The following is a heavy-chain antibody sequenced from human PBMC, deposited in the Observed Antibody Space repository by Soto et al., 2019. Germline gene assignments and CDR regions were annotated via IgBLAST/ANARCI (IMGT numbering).Heavy chain of an antibody. V-gene: IGHV4-39*01. D-gene: IGHD4-17*01. CDR3: ARQVYGAYFGGNRFDP. J-gene: IGHJ5*02. CDR1: DDSISDSRYY. Sequence: PSETLSLTCSVLDDSISDSRYYWGRLRQSPEQGLARIASSSHDGNAYYNPPPKSRLTLFADTSRNKFSLKMKSVTVADTALYFCARQVYGAYFGGNRFDPWGQGAPVTVSS. CDR2: SSHDGNA.